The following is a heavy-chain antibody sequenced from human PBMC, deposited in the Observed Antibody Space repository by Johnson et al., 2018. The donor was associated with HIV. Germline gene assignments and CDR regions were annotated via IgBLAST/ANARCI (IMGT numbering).Heavy chain of an antibody. J-gene: IGHJ3*02. D-gene: IGHD5-18*01. Sequence: QVQLVESGGGVVQPGRSLRLSCAASGFTFSSYAMHWVRQAPGKGLEWVAVVPDDGDNKYYADSVKGRFTISRDNSKNTLYLQMHSLRAEDTAIYYCARGQLWLPDDALDIWGQGTMVTVSS. CDR3: ARGQLWLPDDALDI. CDR2: VPDDGDNK. V-gene: IGHV3-30-3*01. CDR1: GFTFSSYA.